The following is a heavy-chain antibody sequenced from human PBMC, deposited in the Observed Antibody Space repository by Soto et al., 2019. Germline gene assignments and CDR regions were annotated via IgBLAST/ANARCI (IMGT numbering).Heavy chain of an antibody. J-gene: IGHJ6*02. CDR2: VTGSGGIT. CDR3: ARVQGVAARGYYYSDMAV. Sequence: EVQLLESGGGLVQPGGSLRLSCAASGFTFSTYAMSWFRQAPGQGLAWASAVTGSGGITYYADSVEGRLTIPRHNCKSTLFMQRNSLRADDPAVYYCARVQGVAARGYYYSDMAVWVQGTTVT. D-gene: IGHD6-25*01. CDR1: GFTFSTYA. V-gene: IGHV3-23*01.